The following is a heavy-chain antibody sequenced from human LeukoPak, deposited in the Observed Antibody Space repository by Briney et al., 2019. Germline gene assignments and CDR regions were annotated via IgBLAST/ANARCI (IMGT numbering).Heavy chain of an antibody. J-gene: IGHJ4*02. Sequence: SETLSLTCAVYGGSFSGYYWSWIRQPPGKGLEWIGEINHSGSTNYNPPLKSRVTISVDTSKSQFSLKLSSVTAADTAVYYCARGRKRLSYYYDSSGYYSDYWGQGTLVTVSS. CDR3: ARGRKRLSYYYDSSGYYSDY. CDR2: INHSGST. D-gene: IGHD3-22*01. V-gene: IGHV4-34*01. CDR1: GGSFSGYY.